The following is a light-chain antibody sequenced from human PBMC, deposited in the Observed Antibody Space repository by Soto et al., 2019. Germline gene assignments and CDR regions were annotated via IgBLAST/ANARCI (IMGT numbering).Light chain of an antibody. CDR1: ENVDIY. Sequence: EVILTQSPATLSLSPGEIATLSCRASENVDIYLAWYQQKPGQAPRLLIYDSYNRATGIPPRFSGSGSGTDFTLTISSLEPEDFAVYYCLQRRNWPPLTFGGGTKVEIK. CDR2: DSY. CDR3: LQRRNWPPLT. V-gene: IGKV3-11*01. J-gene: IGKJ4*01.